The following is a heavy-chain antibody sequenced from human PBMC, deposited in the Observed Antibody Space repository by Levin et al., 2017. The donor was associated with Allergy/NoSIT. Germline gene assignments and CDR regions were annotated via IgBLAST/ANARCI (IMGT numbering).Heavy chain of an antibody. CDR2: VGGGAPST. D-gene: IGHD5-24*01. Sequence: HPGGSLRLSCAASGFIFSNYAMSWVRQVPGKGLEWVSRVGGGAPSTSYADSVKGRFTISRDNSKNTLYLQMNSLRAEDTAIYYCAKDKTVDGAGRMDVWGKGTTVTVSS. CDR3: AKDKTVDGAGRMDV. V-gene: IGHV3-23*01. J-gene: IGHJ6*03. CDR1: GFIFSNYA.